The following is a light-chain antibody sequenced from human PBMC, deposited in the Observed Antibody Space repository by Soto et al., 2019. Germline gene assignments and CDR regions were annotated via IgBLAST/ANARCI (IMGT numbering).Light chain of an antibody. Sequence: DIQMTQSPSALSASVGDRVTITCRASQNIGSWLAWYQQKPGKAPKLLIYEASTLESGVPSRFSGSGSGTDFTLTISSLQPDDFAIYYCQQYNYYSPYTFGQGTKLEIE. V-gene: IGKV1-5*03. J-gene: IGKJ2*01. CDR3: QQYNYYSPYT. CDR2: EAS. CDR1: QNIGSW.